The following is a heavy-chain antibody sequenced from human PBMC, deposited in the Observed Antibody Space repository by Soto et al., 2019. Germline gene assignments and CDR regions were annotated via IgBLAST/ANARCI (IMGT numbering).Heavy chain of an antibody. V-gene: IGHV6-1*01. CDR2: KYYRSKWYN. J-gene: IGHJ4*02. D-gene: IGHD3-10*01. CDR1: GDSVSSNSAA. Sequence: KQSQTLSLTCAISGDSVSSNSAAWNWIRQSPSRGLEWLGRKYYRSKWYNDYAVTVKSRITINPDTSKNQFSLQLNSVTPEDTAVYYCASGEGTSAIFFYWGQGTLVTVSS. CDR3: ASGEGTSAIFFY.